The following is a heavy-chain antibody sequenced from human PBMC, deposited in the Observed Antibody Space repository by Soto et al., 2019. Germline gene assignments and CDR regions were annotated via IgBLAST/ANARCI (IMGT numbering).Heavy chain of an antibody. CDR3: AKDWDPAYCSSRSCYKGFAY. V-gene: IGHV3-30*18. D-gene: IGHD2-2*02. J-gene: IGHJ4*02. CDR1: GFTFSNSG. Sequence: PGGSLRLSCAASGFTFSNSGMHWVRQAPGKGLEWVALISYDGTNKYYADSVKGRFTISRDNSKNTLYLQMNSLRAEDTSVYYCAKDWDPAYCSSRSCYKGFAYWGQGTLVTVSS. CDR2: ISYDGTNK.